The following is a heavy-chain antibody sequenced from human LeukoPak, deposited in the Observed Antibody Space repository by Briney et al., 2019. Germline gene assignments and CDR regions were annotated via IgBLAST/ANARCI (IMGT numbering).Heavy chain of an antibody. J-gene: IGHJ4*02. CDR2: IWYDGSNK. D-gene: IGHD3-10*01. CDR1: GFTFSSYG. V-gene: IGHV3-33*01. CDR3: ARDLGLGGSGSYYRDFDY. Sequence: PGGSLRLSCAASGFTFSSYGMHWVRQAPGKGLEWVAVIWYDGSNKYYADSVKGRFTISRDNSKNTLYLQMNSLRAEDTAVYYCARDLGLGGSGSYYRDFDYWGQGTLVTVSS.